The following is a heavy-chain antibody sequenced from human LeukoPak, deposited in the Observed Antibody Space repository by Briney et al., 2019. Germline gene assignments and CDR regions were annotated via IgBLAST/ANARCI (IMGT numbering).Heavy chain of an antibody. CDR1: GGSISTYY. CDR2: IYYSGST. J-gene: IGHJ4*02. D-gene: IGHD5-24*01. CDR3: ARAPGGDGYKGYYFDY. Sequence: SETLSLTCTVSGGSISTYYWSWIRQPPGKGLEWIGYIYYSGSTNYNPSLKSRVTISVDTSKNQFSLKLSSVTAADTAVYYCARAPGGDGYKGYYFDYWGQGTLVTVSS. V-gene: IGHV4-59*01.